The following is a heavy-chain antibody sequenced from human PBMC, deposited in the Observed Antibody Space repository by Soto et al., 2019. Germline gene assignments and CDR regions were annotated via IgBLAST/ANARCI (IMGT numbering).Heavy chain of an antibody. J-gene: IGHJ4*02. CDR2: FSATSENT. D-gene: IGHD6-19*01. CDR3: AKARDQQWVRLPFDY. Sequence: EVQLLESGEGLIKPGGSLRLSCVGSGFFFSSYTMTWVRQAPGKGLEWVSSFSATSENTYYADSVRGRFTISRDNSKNTLFQQMNSLTAEDTTMYYCAKARDQQWVRLPFDYWGQGILVIVSS. V-gene: IGHV3-23*01. CDR1: GFFFSSYT.